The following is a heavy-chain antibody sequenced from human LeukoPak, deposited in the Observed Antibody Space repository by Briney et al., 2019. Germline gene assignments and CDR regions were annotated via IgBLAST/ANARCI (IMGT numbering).Heavy chain of an antibody. V-gene: IGHV4-59*08. D-gene: IGHD6-19*01. CDR1: GGSISSYY. Sequence: SETLSLTCTVSGGSISSYYWSWIRQPPGKGLEWIGYIYYSGSTNYNPSLKSRVTISVDTSKNQFSLKLSSATAADTAVYYCARLPYSSGWPTRVGWFDPWGQGTLVTVSS. CDR2: IYYSGST. CDR3: ARLPYSSGWPTRVGWFDP. J-gene: IGHJ5*02.